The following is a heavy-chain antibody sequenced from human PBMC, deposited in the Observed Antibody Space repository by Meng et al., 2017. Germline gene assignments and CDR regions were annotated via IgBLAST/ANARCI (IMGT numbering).Heavy chain of an antibody. D-gene: IGHD3-22*01. CDR3: ARDAYDSSGYYYPFDY. Sequence: SVKLSCKASGGTFSSYAISWVRQAPGQGLEWMGGIIPIFGTANYAQKFQGRVTITADKSTSTAYMELSSLRPENTAVYYCARDAYDSSGYYYPFDYWGQGTVVTVSS. J-gene: IGHJ4*02. CDR2: IIPIFGTA. CDR1: GGTFSSYA. V-gene: IGHV1-69*06.